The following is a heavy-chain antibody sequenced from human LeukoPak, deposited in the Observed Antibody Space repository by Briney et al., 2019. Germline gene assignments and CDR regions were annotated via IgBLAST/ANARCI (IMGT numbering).Heavy chain of an antibody. V-gene: IGHV4-4*02. Sequence: SGTLSLTCAVSGGSISSSNWWSWVRQPPGKGLEWIGEIYHSGSTNYNPSLKSRVTISVDKSKNQFSLKLNSVTAADTAVYYCAREAGYSTSWSDYWGQGTLVTVSS. CDR3: AREAGYSTSWSDY. CDR2: IYHSGST. J-gene: IGHJ4*02. D-gene: IGHD6-13*01. CDR1: GGSISSSNW.